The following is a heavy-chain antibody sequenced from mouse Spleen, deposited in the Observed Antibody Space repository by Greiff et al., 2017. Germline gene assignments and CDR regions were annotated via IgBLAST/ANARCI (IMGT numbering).Heavy chain of an antibody. Sequence: VKLQQPGAELVMPGASVKLSCKASGYTFTSYWMHWVKQRPGQGLEWIGEIDPSDSYTNYNQKFKGKATLTVDKSSSTAYMQLSSLTSEDSAVYYCAREGGIYYGSSYGFAYWGQGTLVTVSA. J-gene: IGHJ3*01. D-gene: IGHD1-1*01. CDR2: IDPSDSYT. CDR3: AREGGIYYGSSYGFAY. CDR1: GYTFTSYW. V-gene: IGHV1-69*01.